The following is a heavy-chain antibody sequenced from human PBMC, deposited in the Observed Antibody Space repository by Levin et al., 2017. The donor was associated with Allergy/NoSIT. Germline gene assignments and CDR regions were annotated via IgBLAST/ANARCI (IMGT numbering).Heavy chain of an antibody. CDR3: ARARGWSDFDY. CDR1: GFTFTSYY. Sequence: GESLKISCKASGFTFTSYYMHCVRQAPGQGLEWMGIINPNGGTTSYAQNFQGRVTLTSDTSTSTVYMELSSLSSEDTAVYYCARARGWSDFDYWGQGTLLTVSS. J-gene: IGHJ4*02. D-gene: IGHD2-15*01. CDR2: INPNGGTT. V-gene: IGHV1-46*01.